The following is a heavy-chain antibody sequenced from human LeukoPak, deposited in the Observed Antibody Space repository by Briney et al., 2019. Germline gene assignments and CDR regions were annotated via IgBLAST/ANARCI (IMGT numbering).Heavy chain of an antibody. CDR3: ARDLAMAGRDLDY. J-gene: IGHJ4*02. V-gene: IGHV3-11*01. CDR2: ISNSGTII. Sequence: PGGSLRLSCAASGFAFRNYYMGWIRQAPGKGLEWVAYISNSGTIIYYAESVKGRFTISRDNAKNSLYLQMNSLRAEDTALYHCARDLAMAGRDLDYWGQGTLVTVSS. D-gene: IGHD6-19*01. CDR1: GFAFRNYY.